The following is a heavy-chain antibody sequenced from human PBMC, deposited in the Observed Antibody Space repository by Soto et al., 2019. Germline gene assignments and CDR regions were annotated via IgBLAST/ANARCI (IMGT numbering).Heavy chain of an antibody. CDR3: AREYYYGSGSYSWFDP. Sequence: PSETLSLTCAVYGGSFSGYYWSWIRQPPGKGLEWIGEINHSGSTNYNPSLKSRVTISVDTSKNQFSPKLSSVTAADTAVYYCAREYYYGSGSYSWFDPWGQGTLVTVSS. D-gene: IGHD3-10*01. J-gene: IGHJ5*02. V-gene: IGHV4-34*01. CDR1: GGSFSGYY. CDR2: INHSGST.